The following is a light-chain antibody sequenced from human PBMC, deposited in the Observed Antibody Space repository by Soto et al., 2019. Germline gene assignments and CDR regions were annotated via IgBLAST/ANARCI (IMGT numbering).Light chain of an antibody. CDR3: QNFRSSAIS. CDR2: DAS. V-gene: IGKV1-13*02. J-gene: IGKJ4*01. CDR1: QGIGSA. Sequence: AIQLTQSPSSLSASVGDRVSITCRASQGIGSALAWYQLKPGEAPTLLIYDASTLESGVPSRFSGSRSGADFTLTISSLQPEDFATYYCQNFRSSAISFGGGTKVEIK.